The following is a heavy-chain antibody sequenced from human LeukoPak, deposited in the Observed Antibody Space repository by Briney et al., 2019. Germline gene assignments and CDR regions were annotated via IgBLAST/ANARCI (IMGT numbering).Heavy chain of an antibody. CDR2: IRYDGSNK. D-gene: IGHD4-23*01. CDR1: GFTFNNYW. J-gene: IGHJ4*02. Sequence: GGSLRLSCAASGFTFNNYWMHWVRQAPGKGLEWVAFIRYDGSNKYYADSVKGRFTISRDNSKNTLYLQMNSLRAEDTAVYYCAKERGGRRGPDYWGQGTLVTVSS. V-gene: IGHV3-30*02. CDR3: AKERGGRRGPDY.